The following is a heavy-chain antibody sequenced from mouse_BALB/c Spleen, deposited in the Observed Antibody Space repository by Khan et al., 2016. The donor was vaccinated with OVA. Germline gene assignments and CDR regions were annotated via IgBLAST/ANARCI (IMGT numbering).Heavy chain of an antibody. CDR2: INPTSDYT. CDR1: GYTFTTYW. CDR3: ARDRIDY. J-gene: IGHJ2*01. Sequence: VQLQESGAELAKPGASVKMSCKASGYTFTTYWMHWVKQRPGQGLEWIGYINPTSDYTDYNEKFKDKATLSADKSSSTAYMQLSSLTSEDSAVYYCARDRIDYWCQGTTLTVAS. V-gene: IGHV1-7*01.